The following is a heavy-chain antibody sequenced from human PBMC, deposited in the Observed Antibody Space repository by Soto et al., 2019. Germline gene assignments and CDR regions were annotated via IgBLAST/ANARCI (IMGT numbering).Heavy chain of an antibody. Sequence: SETLSLTCTVSGGSISSNYWSWIRQPPGKGLEWIGNVYYSGSTNYNPSLKSRVTISVDTSKNQFSLKLSSVTAADTAVYYCARLGDIAEFDPWGQGTLVTVSS. J-gene: IGHJ5*02. V-gene: IGHV4-59*08. CDR1: GGSISSNY. D-gene: IGHD2-15*01. CDR3: ARLGDIAEFDP. CDR2: VYYSGST.